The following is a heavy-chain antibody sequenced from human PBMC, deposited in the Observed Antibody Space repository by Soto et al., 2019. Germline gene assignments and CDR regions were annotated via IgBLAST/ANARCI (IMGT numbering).Heavy chain of an antibody. V-gene: IGHV3-21*01. CDR3: ARRIAVAGTIYYYGMDV. D-gene: IGHD6-19*01. Sequence: EVQLVESGGGLVKPGGSLRLSCAASGFTFSSYNMNWVRQAPGKGLEWVSSISSSSSYIYYADSVKGRFTISRDNAKNSLYLQMNSLRAEDTAVYYCARRIAVAGTIYYYGMDVWGQGTTVTVSS. CDR1: GFTFSSYN. CDR2: ISSSSSYI. J-gene: IGHJ6*02.